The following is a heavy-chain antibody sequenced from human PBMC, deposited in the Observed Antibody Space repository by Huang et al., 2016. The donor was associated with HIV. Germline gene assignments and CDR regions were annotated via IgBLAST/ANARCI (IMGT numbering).Heavy chain of an antibody. Sequence: QVQLVQSGAEVKKPGASVRISCKASGYTFTSNHINWGRQAPGQGLEWMGKINPSGGSTDYAQKFQDRITMTRDRSTSTVYLELRSLTSDDTAIYYCARVGSGWSLLGDALDFWGRGTMVTVSS. D-gene: IGHD6-19*01. CDR1: GYTFTSNH. J-gene: IGHJ3*01. V-gene: IGHV1-46*01. CDR2: INPSGGST. CDR3: ARVGSGWSLLGDALDF.